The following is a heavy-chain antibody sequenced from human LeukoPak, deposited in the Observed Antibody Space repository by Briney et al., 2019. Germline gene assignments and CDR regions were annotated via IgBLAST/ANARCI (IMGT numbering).Heavy chain of an antibody. J-gene: IGHJ5*02. Sequence: GESLRLSCVASGFTFSSYAMSWVPQAPGKGLEWVAALSDSGGTTYYVDSVRGRFTISRDNSKNTLYLQMKSLRAEDTAIYSCARDIRGSGNYGWFDPWGQGTLVTVSS. D-gene: IGHD3-10*01. CDR2: LSDSGGTT. V-gene: IGHV3-23*01. CDR3: ARDIRGSGNYGWFDP. CDR1: GFTFSSYA.